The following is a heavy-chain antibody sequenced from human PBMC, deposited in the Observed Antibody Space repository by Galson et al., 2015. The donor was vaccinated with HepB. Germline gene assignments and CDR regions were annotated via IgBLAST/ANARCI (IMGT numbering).Heavy chain of an antibody. CDR1: GNTFSSYT. CDR2: INAGNGYT. Sequence: SVKVSCKASGNTFSSYTWYWVRQAPGQRLEWMGWINAGNGYTKYSQNFQGRLTITRDTSASTTYLELSSLRSEDTAVYYCARGLVHCSATLCATLGDNWGQGALVTVSS. J-gene: IGHJ4*02. D-gene: IGHD1-1*01. CDR3: ARGLVHCSATLCATLGDN. V-gene: IGHV1-3*01.